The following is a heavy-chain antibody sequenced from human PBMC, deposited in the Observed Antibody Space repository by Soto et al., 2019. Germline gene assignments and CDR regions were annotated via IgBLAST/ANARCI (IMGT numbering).Heavy chain of an antibody. CDR1: GFTFSSYA. V-gene: IGHV3-23*01. J-gene: IGHJ4*02. CDR3: AKEILGDCSGGSCYFGGY. Sequence: EVQLLESGEGLVQPGGSLRLSCAASGFTFSSYAMSWVRQAPGKGLEWVSAISGSGGSTYYADSVKGRFTISRDNSKNTLYLQMNSLRAEDTAVYYCAKEILGDCSGGSCYFGGYWGQGTLVTVSS. CDR2: ISGSGGST. D-gene: IGHD2-15*01.